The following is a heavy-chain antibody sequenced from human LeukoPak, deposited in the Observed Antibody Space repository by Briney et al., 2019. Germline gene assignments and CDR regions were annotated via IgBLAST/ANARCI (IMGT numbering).Heavy chain of an antibody. J-gene: IGHJ6*02. CDR3: ARDGVRYGMDV. V-gene: IGHV4-30-4*01. CDR1: GGSISSGDYY. CDR2: IYYSGST. Sequence: SQTLSLTCTVSGGSISSGDYYWSWIRQPPGKXXEWIGYIYYSGSTYYNPSLKSRVTISVDTSKNQFSLKLSSVTAADTAVYYCARDGVRYGMDVWGQGTTVTVSS. D-gene: IGHD3-16*01.